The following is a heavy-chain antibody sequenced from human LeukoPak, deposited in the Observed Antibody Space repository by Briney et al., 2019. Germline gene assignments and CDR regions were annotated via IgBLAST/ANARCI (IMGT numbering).Heavy chain of an antibody. CDR3: AKRPSGVVVVAAFIDY. Sequence: GGSLRLSCAASGFTFSSYAMSWVRQAPGKGLEWVSGISASGGSTYYADSVKGRFTISSDNSKNTLYLQMNSLRAEDTAVYYCAKRPSGVVVVAAFIDYWGQGTLVTVSS. CDR2: ISASGGST. V-gene: IGHV3-23*01. J-gene: IGHJ4*02. D-gene: IGHD2-15*01. CDR1: GFTFSSYA.